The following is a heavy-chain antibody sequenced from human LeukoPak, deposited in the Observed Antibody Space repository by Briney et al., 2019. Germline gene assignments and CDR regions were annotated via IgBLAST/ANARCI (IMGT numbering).Heavy chain of an antibody. J-gene: IGHJ3*02. CDR2: IYYSGST. Sequence: PSETLSLTCTVSGGSISSYYWSWIRQPPGKGLEWIGYIYYSGSTSYNPSLKSRVTISVDTSRNQFSLRLSSVTAADTAVYYCARAPQGGIVVVPAAIRAADDAFDIWGQGTMVTVSS. CDR1: GGSISSYY. CDR3: ARAPQGGIVVVPAAIRAADDAFDI. V-gene: IGHV4-59*01. D-gene: IGHD2-2*02.